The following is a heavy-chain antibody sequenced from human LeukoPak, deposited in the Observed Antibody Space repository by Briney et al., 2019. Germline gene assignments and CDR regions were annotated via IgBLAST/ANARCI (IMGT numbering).Heavy chain of an antibody. J-gene: IGHJ4*02. CDR1: GFTFSSYS. CDR2: ISSSSSYI. Sequence: PGGSLRLSCAASGFTFSSYSMNWVRQAPGKGLEWVSSISSSSSYIYYADSVKGRFTISRDNAKNSLYLQMNSLRAEDTAVYYCARDRVLDYYDSSGYDHWGQGTLVTVSS. V-gene: IGHV3-21*01. D-gene: IGHD3-22*01. CDR3: ARDRVLDYYDSSGYDH.